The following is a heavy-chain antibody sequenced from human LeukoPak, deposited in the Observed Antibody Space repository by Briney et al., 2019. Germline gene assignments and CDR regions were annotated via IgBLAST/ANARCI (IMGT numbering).Heavy chain of an antibody. D-gene: IGHD2/OR15-2a*01. J-gene: IGHJ4*02. Sequence: GGSLRLSCVASGFTFTSSAMSWGRQAPGKGLEWVSASSGRSGTTYYADSVKGRFTISRDNAKNSLYLQMNSLRAEDTAVYYCARLISGYFDYWGQGALVTVSS. V-gene: IGHV3-23*01. CDR2: SSGRSGTT. CDR3: ARLISGYFDY. CDR1: GFTFTSSA.